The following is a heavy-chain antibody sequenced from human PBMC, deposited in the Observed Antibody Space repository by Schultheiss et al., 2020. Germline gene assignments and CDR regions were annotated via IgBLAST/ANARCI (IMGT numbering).Heavy chain of an antibody. J-gene: IGHJ6*02. CDR3: ARDAHYYGMDV. V-gene: IGHV3-21*01. CDR1: GFTFSSYA. Sequence: GGSLRLSCAASGFTFSSYAMHWVRQAPGKGLEWVSSISSSSSYIYYADSVKGRFTISRDNAKNSLYLQMNSLRAEDTAVYYCARDAHYYGMDVWGQGTTVTVSS. CDR2: ISSSSSYI.